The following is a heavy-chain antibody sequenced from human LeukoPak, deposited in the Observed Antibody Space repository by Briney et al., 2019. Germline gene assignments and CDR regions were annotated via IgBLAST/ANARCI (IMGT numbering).Heavy chain of an antibody. CDR2: ISGYNANT. CDR1: GYTFTSYG. D-gene: IGHD5-18*01. V-gene: IGHV1-18*01. Sequence: ASVKVSCKASGYTFTSYGITWLRQAPEQGLEWMGWISGYNANTNYAQKLQGRVTMTTDTSTSTAYMELRSLRSDDTAVYYCARDSLMGYSYAKTDYWGQGTLVTVSS. J-gene: IGHJ4*02. CDR3: ARDSLMGYSYAKTDY.